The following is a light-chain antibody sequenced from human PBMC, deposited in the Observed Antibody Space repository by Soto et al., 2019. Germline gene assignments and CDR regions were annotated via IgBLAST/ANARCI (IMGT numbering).Light chain of an antibody. J-gene: IGLJ2*01. CDR3: QSYDSSLSGVV. CDR2: GNS. CDR1: SSNIGAGYD. Sequence: QSVLTQPPSVSGAPGQRVTISCTGSSSNIGAGYDVHWYQQLPGTAPKLLIYGNSNRPSGVPDRFSGSKSGTSASLAITGLQAEDEADHYCQSYDSSLSGVVFGGGTKLTVL. V-gene: IGLV1-40*01.